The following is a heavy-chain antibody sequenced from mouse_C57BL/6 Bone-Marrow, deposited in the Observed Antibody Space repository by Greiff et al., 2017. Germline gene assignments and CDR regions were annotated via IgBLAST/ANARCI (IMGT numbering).Heavy chain of an antibody. D-gene: IGHD2-12*01. V-gene: IGHV1-42*01. CDR3: VTTGFAY. Sequence: VQLQQSGPELVKPGASVKISCKASGYSFTGYYMNWVKQSPEKSLEWIGEINPSTGGTTYNQKFKAKATLTVDKSSSTAYMQLKGLTSEDSAVYYFVTTGFAYWGQGTLVTVSA. CDR1: GYSFTGYY. J-gene: IGHJ3*01. CDR2: INPSTGGT.